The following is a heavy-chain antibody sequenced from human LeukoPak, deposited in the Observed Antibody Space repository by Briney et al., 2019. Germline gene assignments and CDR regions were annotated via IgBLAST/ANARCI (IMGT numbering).Heavy chain of an antibody. V-gene: IGHV4-39*01. CDR1: GGSISSSSYY. D-gene: IGHD6-13*01. Sequence: SETLSLTCTVSGGSISSSSYYWGWIRQPPGKGLEWIGSIYYSGSTYYNPSLKSRVTISVDTSKNQFSLKLSSVTAADTAVYYCASRDIAAAGTGEYFQHWGQGTLVTVSS. CDR2: IYYSGST. CDR3: ASRDIAAAGTGEYFQH. J-gene: IGHJ1*01.